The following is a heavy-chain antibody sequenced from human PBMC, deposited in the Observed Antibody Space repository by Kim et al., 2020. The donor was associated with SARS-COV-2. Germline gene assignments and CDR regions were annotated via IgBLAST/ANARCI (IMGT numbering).Heavy chain of an antibody. V-gene: IGHV4-39*01. CDR2: IYYSGST. Sequence: SETLSLTCTVSGGSISSSSYYWGWIRQPPGKGLEWIGSIYYSGSTYYNPSLKSRVTISVDTSKNQFSLKLSSVTAADTAVYYCARRDSSGWYDGPIWFDPWGQGTLVTVSS. CDR1: GGSISSSSYY. D-gene: IGHD6-19*01. CDR3: ARRDSSGWYDGPIWFDP. J-gene: IGHJ5*02.